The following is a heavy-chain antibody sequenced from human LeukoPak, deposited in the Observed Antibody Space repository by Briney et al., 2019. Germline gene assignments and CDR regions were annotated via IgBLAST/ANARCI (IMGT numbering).Heavy chain of an antibody. CDR1: GGSISSSSYY. CDR2: IYYSGST. Sequence: PSETLSLTCTVSGGSISSSSYYWGWIRQPPGKGLEWIGSIYYSGSTYYNPSLKSRVTISVDTSKNQFSLKLSSVTAADTAVYYCARDTMVRGVINLNWGQGTLVTVSS. CDR3: ARDTMVRGVINLN. J-gene: IGHJ4*02. V-gene: IGHV4-39*07. D-gene: IGHD3-10*01.